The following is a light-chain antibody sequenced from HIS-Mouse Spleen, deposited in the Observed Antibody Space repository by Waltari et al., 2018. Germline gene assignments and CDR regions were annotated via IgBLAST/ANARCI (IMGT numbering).Light chain of an antibody. J-gene: IGLJ3*02. Sequence: QSVLTQPPSASGTPGQRVTISCSGSSSNIGSNYVYWYQQLPGTAPKLLSYRNNRRPSGVPDRFSGSKSGTSASLAISGLRSEDEAEYYCAAWDDSLSGPVFGGGTKLTVL. CDR1: SSNIGSNY. CDR2: RNN. CDR3: AAWDDSLSGPV. V-gene: IGLV1-47*01.